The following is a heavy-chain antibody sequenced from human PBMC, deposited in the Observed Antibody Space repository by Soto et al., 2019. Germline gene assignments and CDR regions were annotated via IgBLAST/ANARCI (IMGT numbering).Heavy chain of an antibody. J-gene: IGHJ6*02. Sequence: GASVKVSCKASGGTFSSHAISWVRQAPGQGLEWMGGIIPIFGTANYAQKFQGRVTITADESTSTAYMELSSLRSEDTAVYYCARARYYYDSSGYYPLGYYYYGMDVWGQGTTVTVSS. CDR3: ARARYYYDSSGYYPLGYYYYGMDV. CDR1: GGTFSSHA. CDR2: IIPIFGTA. D-gene: IGHD3-22*01. V-gene: IGHV1-69*13.